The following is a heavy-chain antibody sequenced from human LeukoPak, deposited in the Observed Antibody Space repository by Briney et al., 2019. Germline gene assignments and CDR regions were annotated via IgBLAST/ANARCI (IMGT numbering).Heavy chain of an antibody. D-gene: IGHD5-24*01. CDR1: GGSISSSSYY. J-gene: IGHJ4*02. Sequence: SEALSLTCTVSGGSISSSSYYWGWIRQPPGKGLEWIGSIYYSGSTYYNPSLKSRVTISVDTSKNQFSLKLSSVTAADTAVYYCARHGGDGCNIAQLDYWGQGTLVTVSS. CDR3: ARHGGDGCNIAQLDY. V-gene: IGHV4-39*01. CDR2: IYYSGST.